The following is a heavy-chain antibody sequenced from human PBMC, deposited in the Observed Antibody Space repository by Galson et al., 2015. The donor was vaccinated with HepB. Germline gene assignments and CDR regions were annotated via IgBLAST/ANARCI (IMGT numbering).Heavy chain of an antibody. CDR3: ARGQLAAAVPFDY. CDR1: GYTFTGYY. V-gene: IGHV1-2*02. Sequence: SVKVSCKASGYTFTGYYMHWVRQAPGQGLEWMGWINPNSGGTNYAQKFQGRVTMTRDTSISTAYMELSRLRSDDTAVYYCARGQLAAAVPFDYWGQGTLVTVSS. D-gene: IGHD6-13*01. J-gene: IGHJ4*02. CDR2: INPNSGGT.